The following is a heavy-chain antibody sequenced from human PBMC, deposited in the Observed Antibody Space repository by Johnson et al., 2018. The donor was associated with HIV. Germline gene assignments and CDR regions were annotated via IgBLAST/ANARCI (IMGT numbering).Heavy chain of an antibody. CDR3: ARRASGSLSFDL. D-gene: IGHD1-26*01. V-gene: IGHV3-30*02. J-gene: IGHJ3*01. CDR1: GFTFSSYG. CDR2: IRYDGFNK. Sequence: HVQLVESGGGVVQPGGSLRLSCATSGFTFSSYGMHWVRQAPGKGLEWVAFIRYDGFNKYYADSLKGRCTVSRDNAKNSLYLQLTSLRAEDTAFYYCARRASGSLSFDLWGQGTMVTVSS.